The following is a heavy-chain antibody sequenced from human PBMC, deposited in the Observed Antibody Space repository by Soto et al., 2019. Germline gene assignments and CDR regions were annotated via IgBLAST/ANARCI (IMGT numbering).Heavy chain of an antibody. V-gene: IGHV3-21*01. CDR1: GFTFSSYS. D-gene: IGHD1-26*01. CDR3: ARSGSGSYSGGGAKSYYFDY. CDR2: ISSSSSYI. Sequence: GGSLRLSCAASGFTFSSYSMNWVRQAPGKGLEWVSSISSSSSYIYYADSVKGRFTISRDNAKNSLYPQMNSLRAEDTAVYYFARSGSGSYSGGGAKSYYFDYWGQGPLFTVS. J-gene: IGHJ4*02.